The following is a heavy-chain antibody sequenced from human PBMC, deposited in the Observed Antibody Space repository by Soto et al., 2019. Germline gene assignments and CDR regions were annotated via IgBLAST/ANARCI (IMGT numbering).Heavy chain of an antibody. CDR1: GFTLSNYA. D-gene: IGHD6-19*01. CDR3: AKRRSSGSHYVDY. J-gene: IGHJ4*02. V-gene: IGHV3-23*01. Sequence: PGGSLRLSCAASGFTLSNYAMTWVRQAPGKGLEWVSSVVDSGASTYYADSVRGRFTISRDNSKNTLYLQMTSLRAEDTAVYYCAKRRSSGSHYVDYWGQGALVTVSS. CDR2: VVDSGAST.